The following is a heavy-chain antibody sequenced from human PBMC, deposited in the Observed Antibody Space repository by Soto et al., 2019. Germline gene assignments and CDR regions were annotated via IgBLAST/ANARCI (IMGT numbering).Heavy chain of an antibody. CDR3: ARERYQVISAGMDV. D-gene: IGHD2-2*01. CDR2: INPETGAT. J-gene: IGHJ6*02. Sequence: ASVKVSCKASGYTFTGYYVHWVREAPGQGFEWMGWINPETGATSYAQKFQGRVTLSRDTSINTAYLELSNLTFDDAAVYFCARERYQVISAGMDVWGQGTTVTVSS. V-gene: IGHV1-2*02. CDR1: GYTFTGYY.